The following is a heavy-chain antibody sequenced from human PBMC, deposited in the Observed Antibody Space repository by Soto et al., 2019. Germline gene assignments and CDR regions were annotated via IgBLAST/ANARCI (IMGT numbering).Heavy chain of an antibody. D-gene: IGHD1-1*01. Sequence: GSVEVFCKACGFTFTGYYMHWVRQATGQGLEWMGWMNPNSGNTGYALKVQGRVSMTRNTSIYTVYLELSSLASDDTAVYYCVRMASSGTLNWFDPWGQGTLVTVSS. CDR2: MNPNSGNT. CDR1: GFTFTGYY. CDR3: VRMASSGTLNWFDP. J-gene: IGHJ5*02. V-gene: IGHV1-8*02.